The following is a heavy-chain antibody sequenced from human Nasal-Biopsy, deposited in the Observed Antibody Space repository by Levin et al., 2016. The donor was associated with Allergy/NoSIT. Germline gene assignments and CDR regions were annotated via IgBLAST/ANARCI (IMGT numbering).Heavy chain of an antibody. V-gene: IGHV4-38-2*02. CDR2: IYRTGNT. D-gene: IGHD1-20*01. Sequence: SETLSLTCTVSGASVRSGNYYWGWIRQPPGKGLEWIGSIYRTGNTYYNPSLRSRVTISVDTSKNQFSLNLSSVTAADTAVYYCARSRAYNWNDGALDIWGQGTRVTVSS. CDR3: ARSRAYNWNDGALDI. J-gene: IGHJ3*02. CDR1: GASVRSGNYY.